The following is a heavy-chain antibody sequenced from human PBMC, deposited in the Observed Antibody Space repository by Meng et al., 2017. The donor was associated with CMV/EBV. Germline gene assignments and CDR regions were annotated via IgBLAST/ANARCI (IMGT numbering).Heavy chain of an antibody. J-gene: IGHJ5*02. D-gene: IGHD2-2*01. CDR2: IIPILGIA. V-gene: IGHV1-69*10. Sequence: SVKVSCKASGGTFSSYAISWVRQAPGQGLEWMGGIIPILGIANYVQKFQGRVTITADKSTSTAYMELSSLRSEDTAVYYCARFQLPGPHNWFDPWGQGTLVTVSS. CDR1: GGTFSSYA. CDR3: ARFQLPGPHNWFDP.